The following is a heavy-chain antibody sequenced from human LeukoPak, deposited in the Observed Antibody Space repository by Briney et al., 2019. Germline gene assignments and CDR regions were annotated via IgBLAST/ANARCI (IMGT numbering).Heavy chain of an antibody. CDR1: GFTFTTYG. Sequence: LRLSCAASGFTFTTYGMHWVRQAPGKGLEWVAVISYDGSNKYYADSVKGRFTISRDNSKNTLYLQMNSLRAEDTAVYYCAKDPTGYYYDSSDYASGDWGQGTLVTVSS. V-gene: IGHV3-30*18. J-gene: IGHJ4*02. D-gene: IGHD3-22*01. CDR3: AKDPTGYYYDSSDYASGD. CDR2: ISYDGSNK.